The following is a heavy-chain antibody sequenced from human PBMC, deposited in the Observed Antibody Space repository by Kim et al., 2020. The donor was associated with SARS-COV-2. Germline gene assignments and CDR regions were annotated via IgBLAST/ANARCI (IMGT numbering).Heavy chain of an antibody. CDR2: IYYSGST. V-gene: IGHV4-39*01. Sequence: SETLSLTCTVSGGSISSSSYYWGWIRQPPGKGLEWIGSIYYSGSTYYNPSLKSRVTISVDTSKNQFSLKLSSVTAADTAVYYCARNLIWFGELFPLNWF. CDR3: ARNLIWFGELFPLNWF. CDR1: GGSISSSSYY. D-gene: IGHD3-10*01. J-gene: IGHJ5*01.